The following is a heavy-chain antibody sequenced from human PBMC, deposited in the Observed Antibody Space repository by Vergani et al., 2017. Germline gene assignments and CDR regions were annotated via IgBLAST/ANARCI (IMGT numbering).Heavy chain of an antibody. Sequence: QVQLQESGPGLVKPSETLSLTCTVSNDSVSNTFYYWGWIRQTPGKGLEWIGEINHSGSTNYNPSLKSRVTISVDTSKNQFSLKLSSVTAADTAVYYCARGLAAQAYYMDVWGKGTTVTVSS. CDR1: NDSVSNTFYY. CDR3: ARGLAAQAYYMDV. CDR2: INHSGST. D-gene: IGHD6-6*01. J-gene: IGHJ6*03. V-gene: IGHV4-39*07.